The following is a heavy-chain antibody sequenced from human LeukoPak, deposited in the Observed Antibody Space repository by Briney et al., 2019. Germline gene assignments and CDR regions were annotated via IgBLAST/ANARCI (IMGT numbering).Heavy chain of an antibody. Sequence: PGGSLRLSCAASGFTFSSYAMSWVRQAPGKGLEWVSAISGSGGSTYYADSVKGRFTISRDNSKNTLYLQMNSLRAEDTAVYFCAREITAGYAFDIWGQGTMVTVSS. CDR2: ISGSGGST. D-gene: IGHD3-16*01. CDR1: GFTFSSYA. V-gene: IGHV3-23*01. J-gene: IGHJ3*02. CDR3: AREITAGYAFDI.